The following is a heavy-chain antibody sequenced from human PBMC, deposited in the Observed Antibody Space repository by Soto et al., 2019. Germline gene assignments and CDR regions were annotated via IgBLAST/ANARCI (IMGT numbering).Heavy chain of an antibody. V-gene: IGHV1-69*13. CDR2: IIPMFGTT. CDR1: GYTFTSYG. CDR3: TRDLYYFDSSAYYGHNWFDP. D-gene: IGHD3-22*01. J-gene: IGHJ5*02. Sequence: SVKVSCKASGYTFTSYGISWVRQAPGQGLEWMGGIIPMFGTTTYAENFQGRVTITADESTSTAYMELTSLRSEDTAVYYFTRDLYYFDSSAYYGHNWFDPWGQGTRVTVSS.